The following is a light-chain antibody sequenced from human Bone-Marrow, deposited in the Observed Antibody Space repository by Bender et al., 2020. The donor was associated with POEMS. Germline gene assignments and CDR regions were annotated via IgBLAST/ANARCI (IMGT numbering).Light chain of an antibody. Sequence: QSALTQPRSVSGSLGQSVTISCTGTSSDVGGYDYVSWYQQHPGKAPKLMIYDVTYRPSGVSNRFSGSKSGNTASLTISGLQAEDEADYYCSSYSSSSTYVFGGGTKLTVL. CDR3: SSYSSSSTYV. V-gene: IGLV2-14*03. J-gene: IGLJ3*02. CDR1: SSDVGGYDY. CDR2: DVT.